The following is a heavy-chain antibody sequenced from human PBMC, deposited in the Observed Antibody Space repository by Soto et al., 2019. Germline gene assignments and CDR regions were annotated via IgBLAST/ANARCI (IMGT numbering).Heavy chain of an antibody. V-gene: IGHV4-34*01. J-gene: IGHJ4*02. CDR1: GESFSGYY. Sequence: QVQLQQWGAGLLKPSETLSLTCAVYGESFSGYYWSWIRQPPGKGLEWIGEINHSGSTNYNPSLKSRVTMSVHTSKNQFSLNLTSVTAADTAVYYCARGPDYYGSGSWGQGTLVTVSS. CDR2: INHSGST. D-gene: IGHD3-10*01. CDR3: ARGPDYYGSGS.